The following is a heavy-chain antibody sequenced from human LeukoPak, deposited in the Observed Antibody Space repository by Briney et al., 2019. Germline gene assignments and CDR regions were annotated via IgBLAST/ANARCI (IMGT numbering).Heavy chain of an antibody. CDR3: ARARIAAPLLDY. J-gene: IGHJ4*02. CDR1: GFTFSSHV. V-gene: IGHV3-48*03. D-gene: IGHD6-13*01. Sequence: GGSLRLSCAASGFTFSSHVMNWVRQTPGKGLEWVSYISDHGKSRNYVDSVKGRFTISRDNAKNSLYLQMSSLRVEDTAVYFCARARIAAPLLDYWGQGTLVTVSS. CDR2: ISDHGKSR.